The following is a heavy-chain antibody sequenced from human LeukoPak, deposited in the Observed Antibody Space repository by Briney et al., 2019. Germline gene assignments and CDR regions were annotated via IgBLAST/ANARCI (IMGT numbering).Heavy chain of an antibody. CDR2: IYCSGST. J-gene: IGHJ4*02. CDR1: GGSISSYY. CDR3: ARVRYNWNGGYFDY. Sequence: SETLSLTCTASGGSISSYYWSWIRQPPGKGLEWIGYIYCSGSTNYNPSLKSRVTISVDTSKDQFALKLSSVTAADTAVHYCARVRYNWNGGYFDYWGQGTLVTVSS. D-gene: IGHD1-20*01. V-gene: IGHV4-59*12.